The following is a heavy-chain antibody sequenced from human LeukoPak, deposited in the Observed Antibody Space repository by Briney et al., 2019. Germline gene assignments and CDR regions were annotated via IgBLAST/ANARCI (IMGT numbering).Heavy chain of an antibody. CDR3: ARQLVSLDAFDI. CDR2: IYYSGST. D-gene: IGHD2-8*01. J-gene: IGHJ3*02. Sequence: EASETLSLTCTVSGGSISSYYWSWIRQPPGKGLEWIGYIYYSGSTNYNPSLKSRVTMSVDASKNQFSLKLSSVTAADTAVYYCARQLVSLDAFDIWGQGTMVTVSS. V-gene: IGHV4-59*08. CDR1: GGSISSYY.